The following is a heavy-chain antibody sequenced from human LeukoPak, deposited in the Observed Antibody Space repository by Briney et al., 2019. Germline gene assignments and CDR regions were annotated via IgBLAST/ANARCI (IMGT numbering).Heavy chain of an antibody. Sequence: PSETLSLTCTVSGGSISNNNYYWGWVRQPPGKGLEWIGTIYYSGNTYYTPSLKSRVTISVDTSKNQFSLRLSSVTAADTAVYFCMRHEEEDGYNAKPFDFWGQGTLVTVSS. J-gene: IGHJ4*02. V-gene: IGHV4-39*01. CDR1: GGSISNNNYY. D-gene: IGHD5-24*01. CDR2: IYYSGNT. CDR3: MRHEEEDGYNAKPFDF.